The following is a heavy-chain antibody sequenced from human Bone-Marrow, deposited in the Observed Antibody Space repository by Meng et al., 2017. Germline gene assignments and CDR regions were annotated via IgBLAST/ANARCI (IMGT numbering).Heavy chain of an antibody. J-gene: IGHJ5*02. D-gene: IGHD6-19*01. V-gene: IGHV3-21*01. CDR2: ISSSSSYI. CDR3: ARSLRISGWYWSWFDP. Sequence: GESLKISCAASGFTFSSYSMNWVRQAPGKGLEWVSSISSSSSYIYYADSVKGRFTISRDNAKNSLYLQMNSLRAEDTAVYYCARSLRISGWYWSWFDPWGQGTLVTVSS. CDR1: GFTFSSYS.